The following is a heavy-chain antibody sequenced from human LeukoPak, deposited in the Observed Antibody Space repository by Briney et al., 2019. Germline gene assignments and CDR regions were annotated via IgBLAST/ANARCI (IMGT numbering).Heavy chain of an antibody. V-gene: IGHV1-18*01. CDR2: ISAHNGNT. J-gene: IGHJ3*02. CDR3: ARKSYVWGSYRPDDALDI. CDR1: GYTFIRYG. D-gene: IGHD3-16*02. Sequence: ASVKVSCKASGYTFIRYGISWVRQAPGQGLERMGWISAHNGNTNYAHKLQGRVTMTTDTSTSTAYMELRSLRSDDTAIYYCARKSYVWGSYRPDDALDIWGQGTMVTVSS.